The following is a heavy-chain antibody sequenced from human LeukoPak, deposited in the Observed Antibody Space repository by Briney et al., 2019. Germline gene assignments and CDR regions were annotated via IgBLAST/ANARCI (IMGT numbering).Heavy chain of an antibody. CDR1: GFTFSSYA. CDR3: ATLPYGSGSYYINYYYGMDV. D-gene: IGHD3-10*01. Sequence: GGSLRLSCAASGFTFSSYAMHWVRQAPGKGLEWVAVISYDGSNKYYADSVKGRFTISRDNSKNTLYLQMNSLRAEDTAVYYCATLPYGSGSYYINYYYGMDVWGQGTTVTVSS. J-gene: IGHJ6*02. V-gene: IGHV3-30-3*01. CDR2: ISYDGSNK.